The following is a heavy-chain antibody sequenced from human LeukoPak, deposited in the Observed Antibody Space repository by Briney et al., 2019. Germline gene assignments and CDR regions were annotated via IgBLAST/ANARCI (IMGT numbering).Heavy chain of an antibody. J-gene: IGHJ4*02. D-gene: IGHD2-2*01. CDR3: ARDEAANCSSTSCYLGY. Sequence: PSETLSLTCTVSGGSISSGGYYWSWIRQPPGKGLEWIGYIYHSGSTYYNPSLKSRVTISVDRSKNQFSLKLSSVTAADTAVYYCARDEAANCSSTSCYLGYWGQGTLVTVSS. V-gene: IGHV4-30-2*01. CDR2: IYHSGST. CDR1: GGSISSGGYY.